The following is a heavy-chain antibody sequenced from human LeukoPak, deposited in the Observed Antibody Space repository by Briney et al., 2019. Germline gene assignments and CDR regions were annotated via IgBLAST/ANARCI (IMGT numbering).Heavy chain of an antibody. CDR2: IIPIFGTA. Sequence: SVKVSCKASGGTFSSYAISWVRQAPGQGLEWMGGIIPIFGTANYAQKFQGRVTITADESTSTAYMELSSLRSEDTAVYYCARHGFSGYYYGLMDVWGKGTTVTISS. D-gene: IGHD3-22*01. CDR3: ARHGFSGYYYGLMDV. CDR1: GGTFSSYA. J-gene: IGHJ6*04. V-gene: IGHV1-69*13.